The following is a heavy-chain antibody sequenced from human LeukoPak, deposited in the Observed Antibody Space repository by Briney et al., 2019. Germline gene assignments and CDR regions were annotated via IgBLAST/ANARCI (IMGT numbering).Heavy chain of an antibody. CDR3: ARVGSSADRYYFDY. CDR1: GYTFTSYG. CDR2: ISAYNGNT. Sequence: ASVKVSCKASGYTFTSYGISWVRQAPGQGLEWMGWISAYNGNTNYAQKLQGRVTMTTDTSTSTAYMGLRSLRSDDTAVYYCARVGSSADRYYFDYWGQGTLVTVSS. D-gene: IGHD6-25*01. V-gene: IGHV1-18*01. J-gene: IGHJ4*02.